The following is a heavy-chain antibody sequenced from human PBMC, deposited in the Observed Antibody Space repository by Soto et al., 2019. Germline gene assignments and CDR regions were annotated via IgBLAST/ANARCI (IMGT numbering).Heavy chain of an antibody. CDR2: IKPTGGST. Sequence: ASVKVSCKASGYTFTSYYMHWVRQAPGQGLEWMGMIKPTGGSTSYAQKFQGRVTMTRDTSTSTVYMELSSLTSEDTAVYYCARTFSDGLPXDYWGQGTLVTVSS. CDR3: ARTFSDGLPXDY. CDR1: GYTFTSYY. V-gene: IGHV1-46*01. J-gene: IGHJ4*02. D-gene: IGHD6-25*01.